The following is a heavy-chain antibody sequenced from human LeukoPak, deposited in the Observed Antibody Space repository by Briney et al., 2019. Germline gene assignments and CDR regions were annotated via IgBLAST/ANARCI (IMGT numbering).Heavy chain of an antibody. V-gene: IGHV3-21*04. Sequence: GGSLRLSCAASGFTFSSYSMNWVRQAPGKGLEWVSSISSSSSYIYYADSVKGRFTISRDNAKNSLYLQMNSLRAEDTAVYYCARVVAVAGRAFDIWGQGTMVTVSS. D-gene: IGHD6-19*01. CDR1: GFTFSSYS. CDR2: ISSSSSYI. CDR3: ARVVAVAGRAFDI. J-gene: IGHJ3*02.